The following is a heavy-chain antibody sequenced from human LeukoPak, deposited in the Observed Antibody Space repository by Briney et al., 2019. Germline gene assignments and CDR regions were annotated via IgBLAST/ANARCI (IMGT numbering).Heavy chain of an antibody. V-gene: IGHV3-21*01. CDR1: GFTVSNNY. D-gene: IGHD3-10*01. CDR3: ARVKYYYGSGSYYTHLIFDY. CDR2: ISSSSSYI. Sequence: PGGSLRLSCEVSGFTVSNNYMNWVRQAPGKGLEWVSSISSSSSYIYYADSVKGRFTISRDNAKNSLYLQMNSLRAEDTAVYYCARVKYYYGSGSYYTHLIFDYWGQGTLVTVSS. J-gene: IGHJ4*02.